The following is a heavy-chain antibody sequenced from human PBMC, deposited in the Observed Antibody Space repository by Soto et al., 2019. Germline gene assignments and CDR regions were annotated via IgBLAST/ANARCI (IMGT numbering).Heavy chain of an antibody. D-gene: IGHD3-10*01. CDR1: GGSISSGGYY. CDR3: AREQTAMVPRDYYGMDV. CDR2: IYYSGST. V-gene: IGHV4-31*03. J-gene: IGHJ6*02. Sequence: QVQLQESGPGLVKPSQTLSLTCTVSGGSISSGGYYWSWIRQHPGKGLEWIGYIYYSGSTYYNPPLKSRVTISVDTAKNQFSLKLSSVTAADTAVYYCAREQTAMVPRDYYGMDVWGQGTTVTVSS.